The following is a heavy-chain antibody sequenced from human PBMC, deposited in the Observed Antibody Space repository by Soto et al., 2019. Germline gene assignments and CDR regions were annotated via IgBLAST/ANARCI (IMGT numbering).Heavy chain of an antibody. CDR3: ARGMAEEQIFYYFDY. CDR2: IYNTATT. D-gene: IGHD3-9*01. V-gene: IGHV4-34*01. CDR1: GGSLSGFY. Sequence: SETLSLTCAVYGGSLSGFYWSWIRQSPGEGLECIGNIYNTATTSYNPSLKNRVTISVDRSKNQFSLKLSSVTAADTAVYYCARGMAEEQIFYYFDYWGQGALVTVSS. J-gene: IGHJ4*02.